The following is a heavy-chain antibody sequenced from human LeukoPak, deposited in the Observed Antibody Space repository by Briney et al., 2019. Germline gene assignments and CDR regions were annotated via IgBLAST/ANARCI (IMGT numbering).Heavy chain of an antibody. CDR3: ARGRGYSSGWSPYYYYMDV. Sequence: SETLSLTCAVYGGSFSGYYWSWIRQPPGKGLEWIGEINHSGSTNYNPSLKSRVTISVDTSKNQFSLKLSSVTAADTAVYYCARGRGYSSGWSPYYYYMDVWGKGTTVTVS. CDR2: INHSGST. D-gene: IGHD6-19*01. V-gene: IGHV4-34*01. CDR1: GGSFSGYY. J-gene: IGHJ6*03.